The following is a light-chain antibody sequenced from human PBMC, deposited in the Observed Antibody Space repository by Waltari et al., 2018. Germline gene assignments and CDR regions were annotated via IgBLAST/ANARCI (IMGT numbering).Light chain of an antibody. CDR1: PSVSSN. CDR3: QQYNNWPPVT. J-gene: IGKJ5*01. Sequence: EIVMTQSPATLSVSPGERATLSCRASPSVSSNLAWYQQKPGQAPRLLIYGASTRATGIPARFSGSGSGTEFTLTISSMQSEDFAVYYCQQYNNWPPVTFGQGTRLEIK. CDR2: GAS. V-gene: IGKV3-15*01.